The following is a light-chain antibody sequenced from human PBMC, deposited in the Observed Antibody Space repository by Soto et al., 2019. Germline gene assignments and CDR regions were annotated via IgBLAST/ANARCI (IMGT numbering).Light chain of an antibody. V-gene: IGKV3-15*01. Sequence: EIVLPQSPGTLSLSPGDRATLSCRASQSVSNNYLAWYQQKPGQAPRLLIYGASTRATGIPPRFSGSGSGTEFTLSISGLQSTDFAVYYCQQYYDWPSLTFGGGTKVDI. J-gene: IGKJ4*01. CDR2: GAS. CDR1: QSVSNN. CDR3: QQYYDWPSLT.